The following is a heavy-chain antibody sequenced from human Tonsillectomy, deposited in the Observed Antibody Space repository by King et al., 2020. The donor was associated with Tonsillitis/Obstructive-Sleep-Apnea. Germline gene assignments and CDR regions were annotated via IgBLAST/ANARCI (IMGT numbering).Heavy chain of an antibody. CDR3: AKEGTAMVARHFDC. Sequence: VQLVESGGGVVQPGRSLRLSCAASGFTFSSYGMQWVRQAPGKGLEWVAVISYDGNTKYYTDSVRGRFTISRDNSKNTLYRQVNCLRAEDMAVYYCAKEGTAMVARHFDCLGQGTLVTVSS. J-gene: IGHJ4*02. CDR2: ISYDGNTK. V-gene: IGHV3-30*18. CDR1: GFTFSSYG. D-gene: IGHD5-18*01.